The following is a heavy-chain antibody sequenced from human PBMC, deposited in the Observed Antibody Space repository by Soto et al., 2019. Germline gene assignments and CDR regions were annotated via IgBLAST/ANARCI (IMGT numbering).Heavy chain of an antibody. D-gene: IGHD3-3*01. V-gene: IGHV3-21*01. CDR1: VLTFSTYT. J-gene: IGHJ6*02. CDR3: AREPPSGVSFITIVGVEYYYYHYGMDV. Sequence: GGSLLVCCAASVLTFSTYTMNSVGQAPGSGLDLPQSISTTSSYIYYADSVKGRFTISIDNAKNSLYLQMNSLRAEDTAVYYCAREPPSGVSFITIVGVEYYYYHYGMDVWGQGTTVTVSS. CDR2: ISTTSSYI.